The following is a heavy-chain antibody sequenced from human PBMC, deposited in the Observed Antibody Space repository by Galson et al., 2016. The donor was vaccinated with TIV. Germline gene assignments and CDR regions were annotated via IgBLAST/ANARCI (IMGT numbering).Heavy chain of an antibody. Sequence: SLRLSCAASGFRFSSFAMGWVRQAPGKGLEWVSGIYGGGNDPFNADSAKGRFTISRDNSKNIVYLQMNSLRAEDTAVYYCARDRHFYYGSGTYRSTYFYYWGQGTLVTVSS. J-gene: IGHJ4*02. V-gene: IGHV3-23*03. CDR1: GFRFSSFA. CDR3: ARDRHFYYGSGTYRSTYFYY. CDR2: IYGGGNDP. D-gene: IGHD3-10*01.